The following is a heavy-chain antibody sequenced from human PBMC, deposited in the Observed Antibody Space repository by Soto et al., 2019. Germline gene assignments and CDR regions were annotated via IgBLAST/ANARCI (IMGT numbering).Heavy chain of an antibody. J-gene: IGHJ6*02. CDR3: AKEGGFRTESPLYYYGMDV. D-gene: IGHD6-25*01. Sequence: GGSLGLSCAASGFTLSKYGMHWVRQAPGKGLEWVAVISDDGSNKYYADYVKGRLTISRDNSKNTLYLQMNSLRLEDTAVYYCAKEGGFRTESPLYYYGMDVWGRGTTVTVSS. CDR2: ISDDGSNK. V-gene: IGHV3-30*18. CDR1: GFTLSKYG.